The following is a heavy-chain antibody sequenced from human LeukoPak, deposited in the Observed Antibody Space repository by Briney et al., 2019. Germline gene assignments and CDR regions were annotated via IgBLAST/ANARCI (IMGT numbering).Heavy chain of an antibody. CDR2: IRSKANSYAT. CDR1: GFTFSGSA. J-gene: IGHJ4*02. Sequence: GGSLRLSCAASGFTFSGSAMHWVRQASRKGLEWVGRIRSKANSYATAYAASVKGRFTISRDDSKNTAYLQMNSLKTEDTAVYYCTRSTYDSSGYHYFDYWGQGTLVTVSS. D-gene: IGHD3-22*01. CDR3: TRSTYDSSGYHYFDY. V-gene: IGHV3-73*01.